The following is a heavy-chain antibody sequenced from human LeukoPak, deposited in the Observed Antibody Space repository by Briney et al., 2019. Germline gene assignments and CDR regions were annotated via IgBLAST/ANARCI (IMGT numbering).Heavy chain of an antibody. CDR1: GFTFSSYW. CDR3: ARDTVVVVAATGAFDI. J-gene: IGHJ3*02. Sequence: PGGSLRLSCAASGFTFSSYWMSWVRQAPGKGLEWVANIKQDGSEKYYVDSVKGRFTISRDNAKNSLYLQMKSLRAEDTAVYYCARDTVVVVAATGAFDIWGQGTMVTVSS. CDR2: IKQDGSEK. D-gene: IGHD2-15*01. V-gene: IGHV3-7*01.